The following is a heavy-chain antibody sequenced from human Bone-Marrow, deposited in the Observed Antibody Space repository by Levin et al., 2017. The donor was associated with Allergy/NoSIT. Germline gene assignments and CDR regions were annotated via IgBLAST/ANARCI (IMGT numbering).Heavy chain of an antibody. CDR1: GFTFSTHD. V-gene: IGHV3-13*01. D-gene: IGHD3-9*01. CDR2: IGTVGDT. J-gene: IGHJ4*02. Sequence: GGSLRLSCAASGFTFSTHDMHWVRQATGKGLEWVSAIGTVGDTYYSASVKGRFTISREDAKNSLYLHMNSLTAGDTAIYYCVREMTGIDWRELDYWGQGTLVTVSS. CDR3: VREMTGIDWRELDY.